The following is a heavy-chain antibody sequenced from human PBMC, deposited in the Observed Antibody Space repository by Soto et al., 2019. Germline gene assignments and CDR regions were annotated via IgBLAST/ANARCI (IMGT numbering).Heavy chain of an antibody. CDR1: GGSFSGYY. Sequence: QVQLQQWGAGLLKPSETLSLTCAVYGGSFSGYYWSWIRQPPGKGLEWIGEINHSGSTNYNPSLKSRVTISVDTSKNQFSLKLSSVTAADTAVYYCARGRLRRDGYIDYWGQGTLVTVSS. CDR3: ARGRLRRDGYIDY. CDR2: INHSGST. V-gene: IGHV4-34*01. D-gene: IGHD2-21*01. J-gene: IGHJ4*02.